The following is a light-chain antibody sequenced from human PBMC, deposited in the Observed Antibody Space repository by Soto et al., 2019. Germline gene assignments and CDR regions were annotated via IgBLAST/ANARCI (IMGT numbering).Light chain of an antibody. Sequence: QSALTQPASVSGSPGQSITISCTGTSSDVGSYNLVSWYQQHPGKAPKLMIYEVSKRPSGVSNRFSGSKSGTTASLTISGLQAEDEADYYCCSYAGSSTFGVVFGGGTKLTVL. CDR1: SSDVGSYNL. V-gene: IGLV2-23*02. J-gene: IGLJ2*01. CDR2: EVS. CDR3: CSYAGSSTFGVV.